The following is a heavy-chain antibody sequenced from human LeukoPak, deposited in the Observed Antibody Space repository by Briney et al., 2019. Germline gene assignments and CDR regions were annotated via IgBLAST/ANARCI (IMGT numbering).Heavy chain of an antibody. V-gene: IGHV3-74*01. Sequence: GGSLRLSCAASGFTSSAYWMHWVRQVPGKGLVWVSRINSDVSTTNYADSVKGRFTISRDNSKNTLYLQMNSLRAEDTAVYYCAKGAGTDRTWGQGTLVTVSS. CDR1: GFTSSAYW. J-gene: IGHJ5*02. CDR3: AKGAGTDRT. CDR2: INSDVSTT.